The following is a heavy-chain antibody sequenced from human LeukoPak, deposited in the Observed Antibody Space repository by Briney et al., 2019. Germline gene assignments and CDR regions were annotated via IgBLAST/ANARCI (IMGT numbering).Heavy chain of an antibody. V-gene: IGHV3-23*01. D-gene: IGHD3-10*01. CDR3: AKDSLYGSGSYSPWNWFDP. Sequence: GGSLRLSCAAPGFTFSSYAMSWVRQAPGKGLEWVSAISGSGGSTYYADSVKGRFTISRDNSKNTLYLQMNSLRAEDTAVYYCAKDSLYGSGSYSPWNWFDPWGQGTLVTVSS. J-gene: IGHJ5*02. CDR1: GFTFSSYA. CDR2: ISGSGGST.